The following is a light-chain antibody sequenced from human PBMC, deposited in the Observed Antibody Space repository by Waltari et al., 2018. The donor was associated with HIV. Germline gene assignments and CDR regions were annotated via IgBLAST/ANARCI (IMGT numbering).Light chain of an antibody. CDR2: GAS. V-gene: IGKV1-27*01. CDR1: QGIGNF. J-gene: IGKJ1*01. CDR3: QKYNSAPRT. Sequence: DIQMTQSPSSLSASVGERITISCRASQGIGNFLAWYQQKPGKVPKLLIYGASTLQSGAPSRFSGSGSGTDFTLTITSLQPEDAASYFCQKYNSAPRTFGQGTKVEIK.